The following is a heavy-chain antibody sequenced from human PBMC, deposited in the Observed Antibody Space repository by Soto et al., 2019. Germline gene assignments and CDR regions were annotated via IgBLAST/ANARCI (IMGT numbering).Heavy chain of an antibody. V-gene: IGHV1-46*01. J-gene: IGHJ6*02. CDR3: ARATSAGNGRRVDV. CDR2: INPSGGST. CDR1: GYTFTTYY. D-gene: IGHD6-13*01. Sequence: QVQLVQSGTEVKEPGASVSLSCKASGYTFTTYYIHWVRQAPGQGLEWMGMINPSGGSTTYEQNYQGRGTMTRDTSTSTVYMDLNSLRSDDTAVYYCARATSAGNGRRVDVWGQGTTVTVSS.